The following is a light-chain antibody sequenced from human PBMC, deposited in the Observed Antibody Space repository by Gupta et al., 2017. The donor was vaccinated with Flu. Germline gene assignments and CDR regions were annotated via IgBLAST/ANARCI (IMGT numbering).Light chain of an antibody. Sequence: IVLTQSPDTLSLSPGERATLSCRASQSVSSDYLAWYQQQSGQAPRLLIYGASSRAPGIPDRFGGSGSGTDFTLTISRLEPEDFAVYYCQQYGRAPPVTFGPGTRVEIK. J-gene: IGKJ3*01. V-gene: IGKV3-20*01. CDR2: GAS. CDR1: QSVSSDY. CDR3: QQYGRAPPVT.